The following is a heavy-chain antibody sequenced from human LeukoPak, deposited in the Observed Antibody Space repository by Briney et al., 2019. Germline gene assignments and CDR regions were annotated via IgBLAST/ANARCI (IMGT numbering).Heavy chain of an antibody. D-gene: IGHD3-10*01. CDR2: IYYTGST. J-gene: IGHJ4*02. CDR3: ARHGYSSSGSYQYTFDY. V-gene: IGHV4-59*08. CDR1: GGSINSYY. Sequence: PSETLSLTCTVSGGSINSYYWSWIRQPPGKGLEWIGYIYYTGSTHSNPSLKSRVTISVDTSKNQFSLRLSSVTAADTAVYYCARHGYSSSGSYQYTFDYWGQGSLVTVSS.